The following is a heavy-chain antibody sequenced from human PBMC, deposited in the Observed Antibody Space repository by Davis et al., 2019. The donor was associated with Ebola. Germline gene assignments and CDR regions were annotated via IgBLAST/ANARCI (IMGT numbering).Heavy chain of an antibody. V-gene: IGHV4-4*02. CDR2: IYHSGST. J-gene: IGHJ3*02. CDR1: GGSTSSSNW. CDR3: ARYCSSTSCYTHDAFDI. Sequence: SETLSLTCAVSGGSTSSSNWWSWVRQPPGKGLEWIGEIYHSGSTNYNPSLKSRVTISVDKSKNQFSLKLSSVTAADTAVYYCARYCSSTSCYTHDAFDIWGQGTMVTVSS. D-gene: IGHD2-2*02.